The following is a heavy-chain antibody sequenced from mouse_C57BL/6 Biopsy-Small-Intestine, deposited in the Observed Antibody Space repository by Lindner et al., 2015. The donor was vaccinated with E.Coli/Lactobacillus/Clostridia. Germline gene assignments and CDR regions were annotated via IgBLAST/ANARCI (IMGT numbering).Heavy chain of an antibody. Sequence: VQLQESGAELAKPGASVKLSCKASGYTFTSYWMHWVKQRPGQGLEWIGYINPSSGYTKYNQKFKDKATLTADKSSSTAYMQLNSLTSEDSAVYYCARYDYDYAMDYWGQGTSVTVSS. CDR3: ARYDYDYAMDY. V-gene: IGHV1-7*01. CDR2: INPSSGYT. D-gene: IGHD2-4*01. CDR1: GYTFTSYW. J-gene: IGHJ4*01.